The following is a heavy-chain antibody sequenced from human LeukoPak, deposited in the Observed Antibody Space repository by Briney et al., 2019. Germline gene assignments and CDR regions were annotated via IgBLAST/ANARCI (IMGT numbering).Heavy chain of an antibody. Sequence: PGGSLRLSCSASGFTFSSFAMHWVRQAPGKGLVWVSRINSDGSSTSYADSVKGRFTISRDNAKNTLYLLMNSLRAEDTAVHYCARGQQSGSYFYYGLDVWGQGTTVTVSS. CDR1: GFTFSSFA. CDR2: INSDGSST. CDR3: ARGQQSGSYFYYGLDV. J-gene: IGHJ6*02. D-gene: IGHD1-26*01. V-gene: IGHV3-74*01.